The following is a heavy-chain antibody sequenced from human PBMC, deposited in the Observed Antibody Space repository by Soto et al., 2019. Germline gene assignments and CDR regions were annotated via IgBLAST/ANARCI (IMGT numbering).Heavy chain of an antibody. V-gene: IGHV3-30-3*01. CDR3: ARAPLAAFHYFDY. D-gene: IGHD2-15*01. CDR2: ISYVETNV. Sequence: GGSLRLSCAASGFTFSSYAMHWVRQAPGKGLEWVAFISYVETNVYYADSVKGRFTISRDNSRNTVYVQMNGLRNEDTAXYYCARAPLAAFHYFDYWGQGTLVTVSS. CDR1: GFTFSSYA. J-gene: IGHJ4*02.